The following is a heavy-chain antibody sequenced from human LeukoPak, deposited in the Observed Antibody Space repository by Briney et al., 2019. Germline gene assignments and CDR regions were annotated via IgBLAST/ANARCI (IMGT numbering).Heavy chain of an antibody. CDR1: GFTFSSYE. J-gene: IGHJ6*02. D-gene: IGHD3-10*01. V-gene: IGHV3-48*03. CDR2: VRSSGSTI. Sequence: PGGSLRLSCAASGFTFSSYEMNWVRQAPGKGLEWVSFVRSSGSTIYYADSVKGRFTISRDNAKNSLNLQMNSLRAEDTAVYYCARDLWSYYGSGSYSYYYYGLDVWGQGTTVTVSS. CDR3: ARDLWSYYGSGSYSYYYYGLDV.